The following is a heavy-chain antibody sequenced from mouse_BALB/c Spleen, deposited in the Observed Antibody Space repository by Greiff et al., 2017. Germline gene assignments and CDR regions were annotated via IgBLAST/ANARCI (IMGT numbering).Heavy chain of an antibody. J-gene: IGHJ2*01. V-gene: IGHV5-12-1*01. D-gene: IGHD4-1*02. CDR3: ARHVQLYYFDY. CDR1: GFTFSSYA. CDR2: ISSGGGST. Sequence: EVQLVESGGGLVKPGGSLKLSCAASGFTFSSYAMSWVRQTPEKRLEWVASISSGGGSTYYPDTVKGRFTISRDNAKNTLYLQMSSLKSEDTAMYYCARHVQLYYFDYWGQGTTLTVSS.